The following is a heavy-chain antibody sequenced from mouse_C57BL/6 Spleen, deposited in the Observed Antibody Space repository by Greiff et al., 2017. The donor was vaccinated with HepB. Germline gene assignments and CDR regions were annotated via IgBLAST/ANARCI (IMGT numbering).Heavy chain of an antibody. V-gene: IGHV5-17*01. CDR1: GFTFSDYG. CDR2: ISSGSSTI. J-gene: IGHJ4*01. Sequence: EVKLVESGGGLVKPGGSLKLSCAASGFTFSDYGMHWVRQAPEKGLEWVAYISSGSSTIYYADTVKGRFTISRDNAKNTLFLQMTSLRSEDTAMYYCARDYYGNSYAMDYWGQGTSVTVSS. D-gene: IGHD2-1*01. CDR3: ARDYYGNSYAMDY.